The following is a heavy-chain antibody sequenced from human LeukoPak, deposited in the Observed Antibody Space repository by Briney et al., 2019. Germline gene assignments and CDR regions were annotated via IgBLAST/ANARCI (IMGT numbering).Heavy chain of an antibody. CDR1: GYTFTGYY. V-gene: IGHV1-2*02. CDR3: ARDQSNYYDSSGYDDAFDI. D-gene: IGHD3-22*01. J-gene: IGHJ3*02. Sequence: GASVKVSCKASGYTFTGYYMHWVRQAPGQGLEWMGWINPNSGSTNYAQKFQGRVTMTRDTSISTAYMELSRLRSDDTAVYYCARDQSNYYDSSGYDDAFDIWGQGTMVTVSS. CDR2: INPNSGST.